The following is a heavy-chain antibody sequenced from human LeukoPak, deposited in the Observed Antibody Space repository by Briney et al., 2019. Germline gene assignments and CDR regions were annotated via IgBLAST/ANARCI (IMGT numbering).Heavy chain of an antibody. D-gene: IGHD3-22*01. J-gene: IGHJ3*02. V-gene: IGHV3-23*01. CDR3: AKDRNYYDSSGRDAFDI. CDR2: ISGSGGST. CDR1: GFTFSSYG. Sequence: HPGGSLRLSCAASGFTFSSYGMSWVRQAPGKGLEWVSAISGSGGSTYYADSVKGRFTISRDNSKNTLYLQMNSLRAEDTAVYYCAKDRNYYDSSGRDAFDIWGQGTVVTVSS.